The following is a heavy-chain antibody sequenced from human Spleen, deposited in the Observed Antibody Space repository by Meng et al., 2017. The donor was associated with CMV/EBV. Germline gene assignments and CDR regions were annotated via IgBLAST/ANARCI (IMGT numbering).Heavy chain of an antibody. CDR2: ISADTTDI. Sequence: ASVKVSCKASGYTFTTYGVTWVRQAPGQGLEWMGWISADTTDINYAQKLQGRVTMTTDTSKSTAYMELRSLRSDETAVYYCARDKNRLGYDFWSGYYTGDGMDVWGQGTTVTVSS. D-gene: IGHD3-3*01. CDR1: GYTFTTYG. V-gene: IGHV1-18*01. J-gene: IGHJ6*02. CDR3: ARDKNRLGYDFWSGYYTGDGMDV.